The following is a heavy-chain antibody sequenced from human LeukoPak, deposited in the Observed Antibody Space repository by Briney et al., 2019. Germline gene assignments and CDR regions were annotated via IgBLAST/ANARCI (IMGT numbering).Heavy chain of an antibody. J-gene: IGHJ4*02. CDR1: GFTFSSYG. CDR3: AKDVRVSSLPIYYFDY. D-gene: IGHD2-8*02. CDR2: ISYDGSNK. Sequence: PGGSLRLSCAASGFTFSSYGMHWVRQAPGKGLEWVAVISYDGSNKYYADSVKGRFTISRDNSKNTLYLQMNSLRAEDTAVYYCAKDVRVSSLPIYYFDYWGQGTLVTVSS. V-gene: IGHV3-30*18.